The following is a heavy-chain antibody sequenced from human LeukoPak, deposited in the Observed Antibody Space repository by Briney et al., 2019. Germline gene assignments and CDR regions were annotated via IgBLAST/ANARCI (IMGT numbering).Heavy chain of an antibody. J-gene: IGHJ3*02. CDR3: ARDSMIAAAGTWAEGDAFDI. CDR1: GPSISSYY. V-gene: IGHV4-59*12. Sequence: SETLSPTRTVSGPSISSYYWSWLRQPPGKGLEWLGFIYYSGRTNYNPSLMSRVTMSVDASKNQFPLKLRSVTAADTAVYYCARDSMIAAAGTWAEGDAFDIWGQGTMVTVSS. CDR2: IYYSGRT. D-gene: IGHD6-13*01.